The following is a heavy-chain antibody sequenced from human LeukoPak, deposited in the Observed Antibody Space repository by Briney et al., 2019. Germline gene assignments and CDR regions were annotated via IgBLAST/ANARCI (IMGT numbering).Heavy chain of an antibody. J-gene: IGHJ3*01. CDR2: ISYDGSRT. CDR3: ARDSGGDFYGSGASNGGAFDV. D-gene: IGHD6-19*01. CDR1: GFTFSGYV. Sequence: PGRSLRLSCAASGFTFSGYVIQWVRQAPGKGLEWVAVISYDGSRTLYSDSVKGRFTISRDNSKNTLYLQLSSLRAEDTAVYFCARDSGGDFYGSGASNGGAFDVWGQGTRVTVSS. V-gene: IGHV3-30-3*01.